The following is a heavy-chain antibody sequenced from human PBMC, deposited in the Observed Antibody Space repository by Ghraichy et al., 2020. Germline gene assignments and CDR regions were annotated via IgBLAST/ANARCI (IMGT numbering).Heavy chain of an antibody. Sequence: GSLRLSCAASGFTFSSYGMHWVRQAPGKGLEWVAVISYDGSNKYYADSVKGRFTISRDNSKNTLYLQMNSLRAEDTAVYYCAKVGPSIAAAGDGGVDYWGQGTLVTVSS. J-gene: IGHJ4*02. CDR2: ISYDGSNK. V-gene: IGHV3-30*18. D-gene: IGHD6-13*01. CDR3: AKVGPSIAAAGDGGVDY. CDR1: GFTFSSYG.